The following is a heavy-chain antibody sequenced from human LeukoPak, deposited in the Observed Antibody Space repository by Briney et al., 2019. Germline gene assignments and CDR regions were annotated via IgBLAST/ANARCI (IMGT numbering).Heavy chain of an antibody. Sequence: GGSLRLSCAASGFTFDDYAMHWVRQAPGKGLEWVSGISWNSGSIGYADPAKGRFTISKANAKNSLYPQTNSLTAEDTAFYYCAKDLCGAGSSNWFDPWGQGTLVTVSS. D-gene: IGHD3-10*01. V-gene: IGHV3-9*01. J-gene: IGHJ5*02. CDR1: GFTFDDYA. CDR3: AKDLCGAGSSNWFDP. CDR2: ISWNSGSI.